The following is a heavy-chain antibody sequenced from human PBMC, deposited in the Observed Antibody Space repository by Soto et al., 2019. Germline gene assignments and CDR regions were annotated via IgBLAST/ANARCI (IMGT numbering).Heavy chain of an antibody. Sequence: QVHLQESGPGLVKPSETLSLTCTVSGGSISSYYWSWIRQPAGKGLEWIGRINNSGRTNYNPSLRSRVTMSVYTSRNQFSLKLTSVTAADTAMYYCVRDVVFASGHSNWFDPWGQGTLVTVSS. J-gene: IGHJ5*02. CDR3: VRDVVFASGHSNWFDP. CDR2: INNSGRT. CDR1: GGSISSYY. V-gene: IGHV4-4*07. D-gene: IGHD3-10*01.